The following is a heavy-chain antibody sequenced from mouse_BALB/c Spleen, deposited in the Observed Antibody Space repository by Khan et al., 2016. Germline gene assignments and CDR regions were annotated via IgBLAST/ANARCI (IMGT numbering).Heavy chain of an antibody. Sequence: QVQLKQSGAELVRPGSSVQISCKASGYAFSSHWMNWVKQRPGQGLEWIGQMYPGDGDTNYNGSFKGKATLTADKCSSTAYMQLSSLTSADSAVYYCARVSSSGYVAWFAYRGHGTLVTVSA. J-gene: IGHJ3*01. CDR1: GYAFSSHW. V-gene: IGHV1-80*01. D-gene: IGHD3-1*01. CDR3: ARVSSSGYVAWFAY. CDR2: MYPGDGDT.